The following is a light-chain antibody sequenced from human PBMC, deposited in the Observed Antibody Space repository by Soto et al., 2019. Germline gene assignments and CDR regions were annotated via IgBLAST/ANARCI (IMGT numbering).Light chain of an antibody. CDR1: SSDVGGYNN. J-gene: IGLJ1*01. V-gene: IGLV2-8*01. CDR3: TSYAGGNNV. CDR2: EVN. Sequence: QSALTQPPSASGSPGQSVTISCTGTSSDVGGYNNVSWYQQHPGKVPKLMVYEVNKRPSGVPDPFSGSKSGNTASLTVSGLQAEDEADYYCTSYAGGNNVFGTGTKLTVL.